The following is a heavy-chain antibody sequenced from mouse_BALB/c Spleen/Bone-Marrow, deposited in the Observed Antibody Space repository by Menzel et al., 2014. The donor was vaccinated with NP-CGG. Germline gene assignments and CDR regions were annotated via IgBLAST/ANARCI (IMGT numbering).Heavy chain of an antibody. Sequence: QVQLQQSGAELVRPGTSVKVSCKASAYAFTNYLIEWIKKRPGQGLEWIGAINPGSDSSTYNEKFRGKATLTADNSSSTAYMQRSSQTSGDSAVYFCASASYYDYDDVGHFAYWGQGTT. V-gene: IGHV1-54*01. D-gene: IGHD2-4*01. J-gene: IGHJ2*01. CDR2: INPGSDSS. CDR3: ASASYYDYDDVGHFAY. CDR1: AYAFTNYL.